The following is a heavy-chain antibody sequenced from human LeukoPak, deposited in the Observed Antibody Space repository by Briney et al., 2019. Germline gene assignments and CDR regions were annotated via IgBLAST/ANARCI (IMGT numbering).Heavy chain of an antibody. Sequence: SETLSVTCAVYGGSFSGYYWSWIRQPPGKGLEWIGEINHSGSTNYNPSLKSRVTISVDTSKNQFSLKLSSVTAADTAVYYCARVEGHRYYYGSGRKYYYYYMDVWGKGTTVTISS. CDR3: ARVEGHRYYYGSGRKYYYYYMDV. V-gene: IGHV4-34*01. D-gene: IGHD3-10*01. J-gene: IGHJ6*03. CDR1: GGSFSGYY. CDR2: INHSGST.